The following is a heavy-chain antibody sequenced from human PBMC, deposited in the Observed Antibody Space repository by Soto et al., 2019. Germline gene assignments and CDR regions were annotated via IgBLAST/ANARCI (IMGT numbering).Heavy chain of an antibody. CDR3: ARDLLGSFDV. D-gene: IGHD2-15*01. Sequence: QVQLVQSGAVGKKPGASVKVSCKASGYTFTSYGIGWVRQAPGQGLEWMGWINTNNGNTNSAQRLQGRVTMTADTSTRTGYMELRSLRSDDTAIYYCARDLLGSFDVWGQGTMVTISS. CDR2: INTNNGNT. CDR1: GYTFTSYG. V-gene: IGHV1-18*01. J-gene: IGHJ3*01.